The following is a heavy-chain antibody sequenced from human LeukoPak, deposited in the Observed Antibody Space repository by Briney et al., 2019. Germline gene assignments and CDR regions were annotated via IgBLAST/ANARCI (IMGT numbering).Heavy chain of an antibody. V-gene: IGHV1-2*06. J-gene: IGHJ4*02. CDR3: ARDLPFED. CDR1: GYTFIAYH. CDR2: IHPSSGAT. D-gene: IGHD2/OR15-2a*01. Sequence: GASVKVSCKASGYTFIAYHMHWVRQAPGQGLEWMGRIHPSSGATNYAQRFQGRVTLTRDTSTNTAYMELSRLTSDDTAVYYCARDLPFEDWGQGTLVTVSS.